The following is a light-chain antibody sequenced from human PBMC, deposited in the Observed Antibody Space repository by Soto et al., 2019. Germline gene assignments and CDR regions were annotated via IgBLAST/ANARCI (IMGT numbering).Light chain of an antibody. V-gene: IGLV2-8*01. CDR2: EVS. CDR3: SSYAGSTHYV. Sequence: QSALTQPASVSGSPGQSITISCTGTSSDVGGYNYVSWYQQHPGKAPKLMIYEVSNRPSGVPDRFSGSKSGNTASLTVSGLQAEDEADYYCSSYAGSTHYVFGTGTKLTVL. J-gene: IGLJ1*01. CDR1: SSDVGGYNY.